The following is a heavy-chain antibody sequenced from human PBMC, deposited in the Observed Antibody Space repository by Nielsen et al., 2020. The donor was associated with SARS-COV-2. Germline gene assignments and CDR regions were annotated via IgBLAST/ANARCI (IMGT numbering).Heavy chain of an antibody. CDR3: ARTYYYGSGSPSLYYYYYGMDV. CDR2: ISGSGGST. J-gene: IGHJ6*02. Sequence: GGSLRLSCAASGFTFSSYAMSWVRQAPGKGLEWVSAISGSGGSTYYADSVKGRFTISRDNSKNTLYLQMNSLRAEDTAVYYCARTYYYGSGSPSLYYYYYGMDVWGQGTTVTVSS. CDR1: GFTFSSYA. V-gene: IGHV3-23*01. D-gene: IGHD3-10*01.